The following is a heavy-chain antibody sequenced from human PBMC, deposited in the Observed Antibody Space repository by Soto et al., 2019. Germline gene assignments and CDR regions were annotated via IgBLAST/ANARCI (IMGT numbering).Heavy chain of an antibody. CDR3: AKDSVALPQRIAEAGTTDY. CDR1: GFTFRNYG. J-gene: IGHJ4*02. V-gene: IGHV3-30*18. CDR2: ISYDGSER. D-gene: IGHD6-19*01. Sequence: QVQLAESGGGVVQPGRSLRLSCVASGFTFRNYGMHWVRQAPGKGLEWVAVISYDGSERYYIDSVKGRFTISRDNSKNTLYQQMTSLRPEDTAVYYCAKDSVALPQRIAEAGTTDYWGQGTLIIVSS.